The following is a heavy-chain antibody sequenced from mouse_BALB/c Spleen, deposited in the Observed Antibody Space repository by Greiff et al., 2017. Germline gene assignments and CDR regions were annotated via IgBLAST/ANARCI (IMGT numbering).Heavy chain of an antibody. CDR2: IYPGSGNT. V-gene: IGHV1-84*01. D-gene: IGHD2-3*01. CDR3: ARSAIYDGYYVFDY. Sequence: HLVESGPELVKPGASVKISCKASGYTFTDYYINWVKQKPGQGLEWIGWIYPGSGNTKYNEKFKGKATLTADKSSSTAYMQLSSLTSDDSAVYFCARSAIYDGYYVFDYWGQGTTLTVSS. J-gene: IGHJ2*01. CDR1: GYTFTDYY.